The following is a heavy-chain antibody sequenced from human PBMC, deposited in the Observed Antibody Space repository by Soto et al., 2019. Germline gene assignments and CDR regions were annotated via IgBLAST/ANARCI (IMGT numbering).Heavy chain of an antibody. V-gene: IGHV3-30*03. CDR3: ARTSPAGGDFWSGQGWFDS. CDR1: GFPFSSFG. J-gene: IGHJ5*01. Sequence: GFLGPPCSAPGFPFSSFGMHWVRQAPGKGLGWVAVISYDGSNKYYADSVKGRFTISRDNSKNTLYLQMNSLRAEDTAVYYCARTSPAGGDFWSGQGWFDSWGLGTLVTVSS. D-gene: IGHD3-3*01. CDR2: ISYDGSNK.